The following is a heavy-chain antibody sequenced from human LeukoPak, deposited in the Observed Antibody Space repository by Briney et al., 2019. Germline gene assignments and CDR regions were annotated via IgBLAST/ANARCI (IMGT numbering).Heavy chain of an antibody. CDR2: IYHSGST. V-gene: IGHV4-30-2*01. CDR1: GGSISSGDYS. CDR3: ARGGRSSGYYFDY. Sequence: ASQTLSLTCAVSGGSISSGDYSWSWIRQPPGKGLEWIGYIYHSGSTYYNPSLKSRVTISVDRSKNQFSLKLSSVTAADTAVYYCARGGRSSGYYFDYWGQGTLVTVSS. D-gene: IGHD3-22*01. J-gene: IGHJ4*02.